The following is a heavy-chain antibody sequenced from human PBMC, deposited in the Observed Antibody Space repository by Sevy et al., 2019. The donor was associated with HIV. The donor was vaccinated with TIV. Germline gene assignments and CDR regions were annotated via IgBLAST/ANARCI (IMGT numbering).Heavy chain of an antibody. V-gene: IGHV3-23*01. Sequence: GGYLRLSCAASGFTFSSYAMSWVRQAPGKGLEWVSAISGSGGSTYYADSVKGRFTISRDNSKNTLYLQMNSLRAEDTAVYYCAKGGSWVTRPDWYFDLWGRGTLVTVSS. CDR1: GFTFSSYA. J-gene: IGHJ2*01. CDR2: ISGSGGST. D-gene: IGHD4-17*01. CDR3: AKGGSWVTRPDWYFDL.